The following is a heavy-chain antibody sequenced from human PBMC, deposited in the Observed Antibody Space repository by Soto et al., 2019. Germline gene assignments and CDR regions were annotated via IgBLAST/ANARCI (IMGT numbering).Heavy chain of an antibody. J-gene: IGHJ4*02. D-gene: IGHD6-19*01. CDR2: IKDDGGDE. V-gene: IGHV3-7*05. CDR1: GFTFSPYW. Sequence: DVQLVESGGGLVQPGGSLRLSCAASGFTFSPYWMSWVRQAPGKGLEWVAIIKDDGGDELYLEAVRGRFTISRDNAKKSLYLAMDSLRVEDTAVYYCAGGSGWISDSWGQGNLVTVSS. CDR3: AGGSGWISDS.